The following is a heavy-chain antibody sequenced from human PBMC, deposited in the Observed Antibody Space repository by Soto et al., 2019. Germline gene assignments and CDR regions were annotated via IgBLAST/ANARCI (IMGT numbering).Heavy chain of an antibody. Sequence: QVQLQESGPGLVNPSETLSLTCTVPGGSISSYFWSWIRQPPGKGLEWIGYIYYSESTNYNPSLKSRVTISVDTSKNQFSLKLSSVTAADTAVYYCARDRGLGSGWYGWFDPWGQGTLVTVSS. CDR1: GGSISSYF. V-gene: IGHV4-59*01. CDR2: IYYSEST. J-gene: IGHJ5*02. D-gene: IGHD6-19*01. CDR3: ARDRGLGSGWYGWFDP.